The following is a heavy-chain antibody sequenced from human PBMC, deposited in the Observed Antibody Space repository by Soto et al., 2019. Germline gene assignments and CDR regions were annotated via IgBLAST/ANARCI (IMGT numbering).Heavy chain of an antibody. CDR2: IYYSGST. V-gene: IGHV4-59*08. D-gene: IGHD6-13*01. J-gene: IGHJ6*03. CDR3: ARRVEQPDPRYYYYMDV. Sequence: SETLSLTCTVSGVSISSYYWSWIRQPPGKGLEWIGYIYYSGSTNYNPPLKSRVTISVDTSKNQFSLKLSSVTAADTAVYYCARRVEQPDPRYYYYMDVWGKGTTVTVSS. CDR1: GVSISSYY.